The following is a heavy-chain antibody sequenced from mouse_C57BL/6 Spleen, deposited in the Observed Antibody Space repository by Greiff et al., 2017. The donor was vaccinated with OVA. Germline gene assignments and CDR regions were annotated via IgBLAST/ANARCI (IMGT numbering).Heavy chain of an antibody. CDR1: GFTFTDYY. J-gene: IGHJ2*01. Sequence: EVQLQESGGGLVQPGGSLSLSCAASGFTFTDYYMSWVRQPPGKALEWLGFIRNKANGYTTEYSASVKGRFTISRDNSQSILYLQMNALRAEDSATYYCARFGYDGGDYWGQGTTLTVSS. CDR2: IRNKANGYTT. CDR3: ARFGYDGGDY. D-gene: IGHD2-2*01. V-gene: IGHV7-3*01.